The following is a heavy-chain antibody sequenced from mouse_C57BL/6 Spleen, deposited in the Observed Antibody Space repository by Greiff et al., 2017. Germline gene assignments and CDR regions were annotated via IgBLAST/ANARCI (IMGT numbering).Heavy chain of an antibody. CDR3: ARDYGSKSYFDY. CDR1: GYSFTDYY. Sequence: EVQLQQSGPELVKPGASVKISCKASGYSFTDYYMNWVKQSHGKSLEWIGVINPNYGTTSYNQKFKGKATLTVDKSSSTAYMQLSSLTSEDSAVYYCARDYGSKSYFDYWGQGTTVTVAS. V-gene: IGHV1-39*01. D-gene: IGHD1-1*01. CDR2: INPNYGTT. J-gene: IGHJ2*01.